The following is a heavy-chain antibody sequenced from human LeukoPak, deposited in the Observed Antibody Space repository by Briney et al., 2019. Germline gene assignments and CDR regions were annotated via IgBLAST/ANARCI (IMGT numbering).Heavy chain of an antibody. CDR2: INAGNGNT. Sequence: ASVKVSCKASGYTFTSYAMHWVRQAPGQRLEWMRWINAGNGNTKYSQKFQGRVTITRDTSASTACMELSSLRSEDTAVYYCARSTPPGGSVAGLYDYWGQGTLVTVSS. V-gene: IGHV1-3*01. D-gene: IGHD6-19*01. J-gene: IGHJ4*02. CDR1: GYTFTSYA. CDR3: ARSTPPGGSVAGLYDY.